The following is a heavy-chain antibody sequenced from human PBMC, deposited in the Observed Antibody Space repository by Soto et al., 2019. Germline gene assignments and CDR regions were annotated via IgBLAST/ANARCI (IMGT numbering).Heavy chain of an antibody. Sequence: GASVKVSCKASGFTFTSSAVQWVRQARGQRLEWIGWIVVGSGNTNYAQKFQERVTITRDMSTSTAYMELSSLRSEDTAEYYCAADGSGSRNDYHFDYWGQGTQVTVSS. CDR3: AADGSGSRNDYHFDY. CDR1: GFTFTSSA. V-gene: IGHV1-58*01. J-gene: IGHJ4*02. CDR2: IVVGSGNT. D-gene: IGHD3-10*01.